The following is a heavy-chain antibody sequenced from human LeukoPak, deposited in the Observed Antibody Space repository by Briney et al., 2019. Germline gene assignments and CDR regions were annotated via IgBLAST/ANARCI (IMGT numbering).Heavy chain of an antibody. V-gene: IGHV1-8*01. J-gene: IGHJ4*02. CDR1: GYTFTSYD. Sequence: ASVKVSCKASGYTFTSYDINWVRQATGQGLEWMGWMSPNSGNTGYAQKFQGRVTMTRNTSISTAYMELSSLRSEDTAVYYCARGTRTDTADLDYWGQGTPVTVSS. CDR3: ARGTRTDTADLDY. D-gene: IGHD5-18*01. CDR2: MSPNSGNT.